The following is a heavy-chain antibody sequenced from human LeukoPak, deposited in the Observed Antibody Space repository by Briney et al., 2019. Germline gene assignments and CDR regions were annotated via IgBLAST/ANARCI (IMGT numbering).Heavy chain of an antibody. J-gene: IGHJ4*02. CDR2: ISFSGSPT. CDR1: GFTFSDYY. Sequence: GGSLRLSCAASGFTFSDYYMTWIRQAPGKGLEWVSYISFSGSPTQYADSVKGRFTISRDNAKNSLYLQMNSLRDEDTAVYYCARDRAYYYDSSGYYYFDHWGQGTLVTVSS. V-gene: IGHV3-11*01. D-gene: IGHD3-22*01. CDR3: ARDRAYYYDSSGYYYFDH.